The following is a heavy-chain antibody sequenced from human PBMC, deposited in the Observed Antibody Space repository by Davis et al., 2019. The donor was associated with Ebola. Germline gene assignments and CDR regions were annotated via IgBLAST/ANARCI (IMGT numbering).Heavy chain of an antibody. V-gene: IGHV5-51*01. J-gene: IGHJ4*02. D-gene: IGHD1-26*01. CDR2: IYPADSDT. Sequence: KVSCKASGYTFTSYWIGWVRQMPGKGLEWMGIIYPADSDTRYSRSFQGQVTLSADKSIATAYLQWRSLKASDTAIYYCARQEGGSGRLTSFDSWGQGTLVTVSS. CDR1: GYTFTSYW. CDR3: ARQEGGSGRLTSFDS.